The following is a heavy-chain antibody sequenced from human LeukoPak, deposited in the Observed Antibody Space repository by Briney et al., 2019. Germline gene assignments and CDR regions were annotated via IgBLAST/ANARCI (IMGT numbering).Heavy chain of an antibody. CDR3: ARSVEGLQFDY. J-gene: IGHJ4*02. CDR2: IYYSGST. V-gene: IGHV4-39*01. CDR1: GGSISTSSYY. D-gene: IGHD5-24*01. Sequence: PSETLSLTCTVSGGSISTSSYYWGWIRQPPGKGLEWIGSIYYSGSTYYNPSLKSRVTTSVDTSKNQFSLKLSSLTAADTAVYYCARSVEGLQFDYWGQGTLVTVSS.